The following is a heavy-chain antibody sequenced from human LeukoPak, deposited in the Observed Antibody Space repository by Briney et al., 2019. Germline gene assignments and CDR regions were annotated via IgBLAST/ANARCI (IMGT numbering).Heavy chain of an antibody. D-gene: IGHD5-18*01. CDR2: LYIGGNP. J-gene: IGHJ4*02. CDR1: GLTVNNNY. V-gene: IGHV3-53*01. Sequence: PGGSLRLSCAASGLTVNNNYMNWDRQAPGKGLEWVSALYIGGNPYYADSVRGRFTISRDNSKNTLYLQMNSLRAEDTAIYYCMTAAGYNFGQYWGQGTLVTVSS. CDR3: MTAAGYNFGQY.